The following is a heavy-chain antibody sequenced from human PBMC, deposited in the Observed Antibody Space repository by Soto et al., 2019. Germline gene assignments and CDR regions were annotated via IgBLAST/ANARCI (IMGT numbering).Heavy chain of an antibody. Sequence: PSETLSLTCAGSGGSISSSYWWNWVRQTPRGGLEWIGKIYHGGTTNYNPSLKNRVTISVDKSKNQFSLKLTSVTAADTAVYYCVSSLNYDFWRDGGRHFYFDYWGRGILVTSPQ. D-gene: IGHD3-3*01. CDR3: VSSLNYDFWRDGGRHFYFDY. CDR2: IYHGGTT. V-gene: IGHV4-4*02. J-gene: IGHJ4*02. CDR1: GGSISSSYW.